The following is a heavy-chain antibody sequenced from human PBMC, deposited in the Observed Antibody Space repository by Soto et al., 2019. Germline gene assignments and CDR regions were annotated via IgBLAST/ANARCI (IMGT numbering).Heavy chain of an antibody. V-gene: IGHV4-34*01. D-gene: IGHD3-3*01. CDR3: ARGRGFWSGYYIYGMDV. CDR2: INHSGST. J-gene: IGHJ6*02. CDR1: GGSFSGYY. Sequence: SETLSLTCAVYGGSFSGYYWSWIRQPPGKGLEWIGEINHSGSTNYNPSLKSRVTISVDTSKNQFSLKLSSVTAADTAVYYCARGRGFWSGYYIYGMDVWGQGTTVTVYS.